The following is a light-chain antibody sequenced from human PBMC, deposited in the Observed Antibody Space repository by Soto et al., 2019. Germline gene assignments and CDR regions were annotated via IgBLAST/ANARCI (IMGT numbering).Light chain of an antibody. Sequence: DIQLTQSPSTLSASVGDRVTITCRASQSISSWLAWYQQTPGKAPKVLIYEASTLESGVPSRFSGRGSGTEFTLTISSLQPDDFATYYCQQYNTYWTFGQGTKVEIK. CDR3: QQYNTYWT. V-gene: IGKV1-5*03. CDR2: EAS. J-gene: IGKJ1*01. CDR1: QSISSW.